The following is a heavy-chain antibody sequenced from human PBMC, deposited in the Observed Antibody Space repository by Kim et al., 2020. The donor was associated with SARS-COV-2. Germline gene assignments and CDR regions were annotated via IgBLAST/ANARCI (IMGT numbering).Heavy chain of an antibody. Sequence: YADSVKGRFTISRDNSKNTLYLQMNSLRAEDTAVYYCAKARDRDRSYFDYWGQGTLVTVSS. J-gene: IGHJ4*02. D-gene: IGHD2-15*01. V-gene: IGHV3-23*03. CDR3: AKARDRDRSYFDY.